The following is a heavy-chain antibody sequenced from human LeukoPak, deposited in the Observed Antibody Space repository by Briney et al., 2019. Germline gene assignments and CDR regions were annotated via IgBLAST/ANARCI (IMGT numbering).Heavy chain of an antibody. D-gene: IGHD6-13*01. V-gene: IGHV1-18*01. CDR3: ARDGVSSSWFSFDY. J-gene: IGHJ4*02. CDR2: ISAYKGNT. Sequence: ASVKVSCKASDYTFTSYGISWVRQAPGQGLEWVGWISAYKGNTDYAQRLQGRVTMTTDTSTSTAYMELRSLRSDDTAVYYCARDGVSSSWFSFDYWGQGTLVTVSS. CDR1: DYTFTSYG.